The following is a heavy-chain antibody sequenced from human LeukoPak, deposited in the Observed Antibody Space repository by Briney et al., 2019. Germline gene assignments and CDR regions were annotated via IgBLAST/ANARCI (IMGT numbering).Heavy chain of an antibody. CDR1: GGTFSSYA. J-gene: IGHJ6*04. CDR3: ASAGITMVRGVPPNYYYYYGMDV. D-gene: IGHD3-10*01. CDR2: IIPIFGTA. Sequence: SVKVSCKASGGTFSSYAISWVRQAPGQGFEWMGGIIPIFGTANYAQKFQGRVTITADKSTSTAYMELSSLRSEDTAVYYCASAGITMVRGVPPNYYYYYGMDVWGKGTTVTVSS. V-gene: IGHV1-69*06.